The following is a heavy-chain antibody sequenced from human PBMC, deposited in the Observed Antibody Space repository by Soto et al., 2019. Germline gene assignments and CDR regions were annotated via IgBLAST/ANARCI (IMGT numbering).Heavy chain of an antibody. CDR3: GSLNGYCASNGCHGYYGMDV. J-gene: IGHJ6*02. CDR2: IYYSETN. Sequence: PSDXRSLTFTSSGRSVNINSYSWGWIRQSPXTXXEWIGNIYYSETNHYNRSLRSRVTISADKSMNEFSLSLRSVTAEETAVYYCGSLNGYCASNGCHGYYGMDVWGQGTTVTVSS. V-gene: IGHV4-39*01. D-gene: IGHD2-2*03. CDR1: GRSVNINSYS.